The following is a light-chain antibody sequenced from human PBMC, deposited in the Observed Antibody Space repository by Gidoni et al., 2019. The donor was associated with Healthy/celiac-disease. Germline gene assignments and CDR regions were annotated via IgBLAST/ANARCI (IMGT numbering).Light chain of an antibody. V-gene: IGKV3-11*01. J-gene: IGKJ3*01. CDR2: DAS. CDR1: QSVSSY. Sequence: IVLTQSPATLSLSPGERATLSCRASQSVSSYLAWYQQKPGQAPRLLIYDASNRATGIPARFSGSGSGTDFTLTISSLEPEDLAVYYCQQRSNWPPLFTFGPGTKVDIK. CDR3: QQRSNWPPLFT.